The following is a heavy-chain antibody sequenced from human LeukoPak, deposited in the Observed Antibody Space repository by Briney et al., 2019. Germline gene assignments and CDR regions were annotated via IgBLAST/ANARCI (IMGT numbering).Heavy chain of an antibody. D-gene: IGHD5-24*01. CDR1: GLTLTDYS. V-gene: IGHV3-11*04. J-gene: IGHJ4*02. CDR2: ISSSSGNR. Sequence: GGSLRLSCVASGLTLTDYSMTWIRQAPGKGLEWVSYISSSSGNRYYADSVKGRFTISRDNANNSLFLHMNSLRAEDAGVYYCARDMGWQQFDFWGRGTLVTVSS. CDR3: ARDMGWQQFDF.